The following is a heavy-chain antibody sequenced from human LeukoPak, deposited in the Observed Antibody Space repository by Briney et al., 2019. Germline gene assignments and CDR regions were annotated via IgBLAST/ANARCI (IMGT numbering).Heavy chain of an antibody. J-gene: IGHJ5*01. CDR1: GGSISTNNYY. CDR3: ARLRFKFGSGVES. CDR2: ISSSGST. V-gene: IGHV4-39*01. D-gene: IGHD3-10*01. Sequence: SETLSLTCTVSGGSISTNNYYWGWIRQPPGKGLEWVGSISSSGSTYYNPSLKSRVTISVDTSKNQFSLKLRSVIAADTAVYYCARLRFKFGSGVESWGQGTLVTVSS.